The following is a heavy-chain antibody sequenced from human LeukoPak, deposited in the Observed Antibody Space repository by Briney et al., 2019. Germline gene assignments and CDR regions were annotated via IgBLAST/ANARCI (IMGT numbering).Heavy chain of an antibody. J-gene: IGHJ4*02. D-gene: IGHD2-2*01. CDR1: GFTFSRYW. CDR3: ARDPTQYCSSTSCPGGDYFDY. V-gene: IGHV3-7*01. CDR2: INQDGSEK. Sequence: GGSLRLSCAASGFTFSRYWMSWVRQAPGTGLEWVANINQDGSEKYYVDSVKGRFTISRDNAKNTLYLEMNSLRAEDTAVYYCARDPTQYCSSTSCPGGDYFDYWGQGALVTVSS.